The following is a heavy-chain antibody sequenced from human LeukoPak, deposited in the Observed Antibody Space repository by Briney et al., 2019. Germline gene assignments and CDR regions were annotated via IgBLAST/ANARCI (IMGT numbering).Heavy chain of an antibody. D-gene: IGHD2-21*01. J-gene: IGHJ4*02. CDR1: GFTFDDYA. CDR2: ISWNSGSI. CDR3: AKDARILWTYYFDY. Sequence: GGSLRLSCAASGFTFDDYAMHWVRQAPGKDLEWVSGISWNSGSIGYADSVKGRFTISRDNAKNSLYLQMNSLRAEDTALYYCAKDARILWTYYFDYWGQGTLVTVSS. V-gene: IGHV3-9*01.